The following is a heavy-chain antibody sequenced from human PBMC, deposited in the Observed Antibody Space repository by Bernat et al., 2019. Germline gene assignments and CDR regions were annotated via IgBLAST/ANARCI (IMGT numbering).Heavy chain of an antibody. CDR2: IWYDGSNK. D-gene: IGHD7-27*01. J-gene: IGHJ2*01. CDR1: GFTFSSYG. Sequence: QVQLVESGGGVVQPGRSLRLSCAASGFTFSSYGMHWVRQAPGKGLEWVAVIWYDGSNKYYADSVKGRFTISRDNSKNTLYLQMNSLRAEDTAVYYCARDRLGNPYWYFDLWGRGTLVIVSS. CDR3: ARDRLGNPYWYFDL. V-gene: IGHV3-33*01.